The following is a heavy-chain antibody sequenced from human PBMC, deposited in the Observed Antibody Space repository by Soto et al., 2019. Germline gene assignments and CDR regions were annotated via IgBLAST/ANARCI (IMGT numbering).Heavy chain of an antibody. Sequence: PGESLKISCKGSGYSFAGYWITWVRQKPGKGLEWMGRIDPSDSQTYYSPSFRGHVTISVTKSITTVFLQWSSLRASDTAMYYCARQIYGSDTGPNFQDYFDSWGQGTPVTVSS. CDR2: IDPSDSQT. CDR3: ARQIYGSDTGPNFQDYFDS. V-gene: IGHV5-10-1*01. D-gene: IGHD5-18*01. CDR1: GYSFAGYW. J-gene: IGHJ4*02.